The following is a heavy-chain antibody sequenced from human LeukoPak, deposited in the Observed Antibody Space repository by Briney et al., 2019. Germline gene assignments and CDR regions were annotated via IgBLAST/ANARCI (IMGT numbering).Heavy chain of an antibody. CDR3: ARLEAYCGGDCPSVY. Sequence: SETLSLTCAVSGYSISSGYYWGWIRQPPGKGLEWIGSIYHSGSTYYNPSLKSRVTISVDTSKNQFSLKLSSVTAADTAVYYCARLEAYCGGDCPSVYWGQGTMVTVSS. CDR2: IYHSGST. CDR1: GYSISSGYY. D-gene: IGHD2-21*01. V-gene: IGHV4-38-2*01. J-gene: IGHJ3*01.